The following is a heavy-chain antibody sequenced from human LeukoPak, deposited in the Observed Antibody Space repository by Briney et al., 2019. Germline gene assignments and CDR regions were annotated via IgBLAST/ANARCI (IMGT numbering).Heavy chain of an antibody. V-gene: IGHV4-4*07. CDR2: IYTSGST. CDR1: GGSISSYY. Sequence: PSETLSLTCTVSGGSISSYYWSWIRQPAGKGLEWIGRIYTSGSTNYNPSLKSRVTISVDKSKNQFSLKLSSVTAADTAVYYCARGTKAAAGPYYYYYYMDVWGKGTTVAVSS. J-gene: IGHJ6*03. D-gene: IGHD6-13*01. CDR3: ARGTKAAAGPYYYYYYMDV.